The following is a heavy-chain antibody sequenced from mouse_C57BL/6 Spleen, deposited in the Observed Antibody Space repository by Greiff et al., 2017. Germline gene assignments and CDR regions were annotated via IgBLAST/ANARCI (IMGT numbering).Heavy chain of an antibody. CDR1: GYTFTEYT. Sequence: VQLQQSGAELVKPGASVKLSCKASGYTFTEYTIHWVKQRSGQGLEWIGWFYPGSGSIRYNENFKDKATLPADNSSSTAYMELSTLTAADSAVYFGARHEGGSSYVYAMDDWGQGTSVTGSS. V-gene: IGHV1-62-2*01. CDR3: ARHEGGSSYVYAMDD. D-gene: IGHD1-1*01. J-gene: IGHJ4*01. CDR2: FYPGSGSI.